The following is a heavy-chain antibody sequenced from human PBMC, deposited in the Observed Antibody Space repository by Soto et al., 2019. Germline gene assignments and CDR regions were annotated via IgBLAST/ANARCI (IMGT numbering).Heavy chain of an antibody. J-gene: IGHJ4*02. CDR3: AHRRSPTTVTTYFDY. Sequence: QITLKESGPTLVKPTQTLTLTCTFSGFSLSTSGVGVGWIRQPPGKALEWLALIYWDDDKRYSPSPKSRLTITKDTSKNQVVLTMTNMDPVDTATYYCAHRRSPTTVTTYFDYWGQGTLVTVSS. CDR2: IYWDDDK. V-gene: IGHV2-5*02. D-gene: IGHD4-17*01. CDR1: GFSLSTSGVG.